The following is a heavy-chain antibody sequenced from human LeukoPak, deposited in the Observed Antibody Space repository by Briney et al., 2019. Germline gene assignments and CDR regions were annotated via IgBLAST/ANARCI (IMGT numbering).Heavy chain of an antibody. CDR1: GYSFTSYW. Sequence: GGSLKISWKGPGYSFTSYWSGWVPQIPGKGLEGIGIIYPGDSDTRYSPSFHGQVTISADNSISTAYLHWSSLKASDTAMYYCATQPTGRVRYYCDYMDVWGKGPTVTVSS. CDR3: ATQPTGRVRYYCDYMDV. V-gene: IGHV5-51*01. J-gene: IGHJ6*03. CDR2: IYPGDSDT. D-gene: IGHD1-1*01.